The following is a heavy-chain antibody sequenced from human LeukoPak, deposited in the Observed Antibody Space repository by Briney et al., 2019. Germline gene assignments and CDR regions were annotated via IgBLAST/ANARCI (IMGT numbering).Heavy chain of an antibody. J-gene: IGHJ6*03. V-gene: IGHV4-34*01. CDR3: TRPYYYYMDV. CDR2: IYYSGST. CDR1: GGSFSGYY. Sequence: SETLSLTCAVYGGSFSGYYWSWIRQPPGKGLEWIASIYYSGSTYYNPSLKSRVTISVDTSKNQFSLKLSSVTAADTAVYYYTRPYYYYMDVWGKGTTVTVSS.